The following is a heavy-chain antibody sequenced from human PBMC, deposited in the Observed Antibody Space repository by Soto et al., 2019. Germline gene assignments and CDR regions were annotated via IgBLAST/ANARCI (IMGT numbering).Heavy chain of an antibody. CDR1: GYTFTSYG. J-gene: IGHJ3*02. V-gene: IGHV1-18*01. CDR3: ARLEVAAAAGNNAFDI. CDR2: ISAYNGNT. Sequence: ASVKVSCKASGYTFTSYGISWVRQAPGQGLEWMGWISAYNGNTNYAQKLQGRVTMTTDTSTSTAYMELRSLRSDDTAVYYCARLEVAAAAGNNAFDIWGQGSMVTVSS. D-gene: IGHD6-13*01.